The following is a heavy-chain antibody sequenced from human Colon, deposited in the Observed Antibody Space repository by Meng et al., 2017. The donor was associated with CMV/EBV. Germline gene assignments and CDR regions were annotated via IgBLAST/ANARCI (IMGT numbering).Heavy chain of an antibody. CDR3: ARVWRGRWFAP. D-gene: IGHD2-21*01. V-gene: IGHV3-72*01. J-gene: IGHJ5*02. CDR1: GFTFTDHY. CDR2: IRNKANSYTT. Sequence: GSGFTFTDHYMDWVRLAPGKGLEWVGRIRNKANSYTTEYAASVKGRFTISRDDSKNSVYLQMNSLKTDDTAVYYCARVWRGRWFAPWGQGTLVTVSS.